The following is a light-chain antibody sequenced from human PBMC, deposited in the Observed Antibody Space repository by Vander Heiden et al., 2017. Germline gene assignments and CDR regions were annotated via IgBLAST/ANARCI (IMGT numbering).Light chain of an antibody. V-gene: IGKV1-13*02. Sequence: AIHLTQSPSSLSASVGDRVTITCRASQGISSGVAWYQQKPGKAPKFLIYDASSFESGVPSRFSDSGSGTDFTLTISSLQPEDFATYFCQQFDSYPLTFGPGTKVDIK. CDR2: DAS. CDR1: QGISSG. J-gene: IGKJ3*01. CDR3: QQFDSYPLT.